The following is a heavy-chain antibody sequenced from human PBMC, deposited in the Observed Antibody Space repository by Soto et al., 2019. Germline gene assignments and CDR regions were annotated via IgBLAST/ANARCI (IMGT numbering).Heavy chain of an antibody. CDR3: ARDDIGAPNAFDM. CDR2: IYPAGPT. D-gene: IGHD2-15*01. J-gene: IGHJ3*02. Sequence: GGSLRLSCAASGFTVSGMFMNWVRQAPGKGLEWVSVIYPAGPTYYADSVKGRFTISRDNSKNTLYLQMDSLRAGDTALYYCARDDIGAPNAFDMWGQGTMVTVSS. CDR1: GFTVSGMF. V-gene: IGHV3-53*01.